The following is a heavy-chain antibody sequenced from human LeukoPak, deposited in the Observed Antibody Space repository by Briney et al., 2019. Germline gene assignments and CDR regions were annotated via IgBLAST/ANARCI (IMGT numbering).Heavy chain of an antibody. D-gene: IGHD2-15*01. CDR1: GGSISSSSYY. Sequence: SGTLSLTCTVSGGSISSSSYYWGWIRQSPGKGLEWIGSIYYSGSTYYNPSLKSRVTISVDTSKNQFSLKLSSVTAADTAVYYCARGGIGYCSGGSCYNWFDPWGQGTLVTVSS. CDR3: ARGGIGYCSGGSCYNWFDP. V-gene: IGHV4-39*07. J-gene: IGHJ5*02. CDR2: IYYSGST.